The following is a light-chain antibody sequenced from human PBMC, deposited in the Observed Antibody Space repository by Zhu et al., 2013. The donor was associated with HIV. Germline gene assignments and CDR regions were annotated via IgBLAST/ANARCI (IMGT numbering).Light chain of an antibody. Sequence: DIQMTQSPSTLSASVGDRVTITCRASQSISSWLAWYQQKPGRAPKLLIYKASTLQSGVPSRFSGSGSGTEFTLTISSLQPDDFGTYHCQRYDTHMWTFGQGTKVEI. CDR3: QRYDTHMWT. J-gene: IGKJ1*01. CDR1: QSISSW. CDR2: KAS. V-gene: IGKV1-5*03.